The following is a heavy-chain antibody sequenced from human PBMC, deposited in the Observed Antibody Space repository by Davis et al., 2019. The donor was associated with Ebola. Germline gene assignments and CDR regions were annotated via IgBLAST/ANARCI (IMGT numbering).Heavy chain of an antibody. D-gene: IGHD2-15*01. CDR3: AREDIVVVVAATGGPGYYGMDV. CDR1: HYSLSTYG. V-gene: IGHV1-18*01. Sequence: ASVKVSCKASHYSLSTYGISWVRQAPGQGPEWMGWISGNNAYTEYAQNLQGRVNMTTDTSTSTAYMELMSLRSDDTAVYYCAREDIVVVVAATGGPGYYGMDVWGKGTTVTVSS. J-gene: IGHJ6*04. CDR2: ISGNNAYT.